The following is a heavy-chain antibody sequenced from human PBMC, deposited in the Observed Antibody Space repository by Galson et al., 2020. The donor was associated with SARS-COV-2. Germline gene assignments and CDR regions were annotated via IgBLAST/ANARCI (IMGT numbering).Heavy chain of an antibody. J-gene: IGHJ6*03. Sequence: GESLKISCAASGFTFSSYDMHWVRQATGKGLEWVSAIGTAGDPYYPGSVKGRFTISRENAKNSLYLQMNSLRAGDTAVYYCARGDYDFWSGKYYYYMDVWGKGTTVTVSS. CDR1: GFTFSSYD. V-gene: IGHV3-13*05. D-gene: IGHD3-3*01. CDR3: ARGDYDFWSGKYYYYMDV. CDR2: IGTAGDP.